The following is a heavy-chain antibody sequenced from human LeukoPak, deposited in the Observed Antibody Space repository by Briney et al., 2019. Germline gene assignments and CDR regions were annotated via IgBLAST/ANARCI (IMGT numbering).Heavy chain of an antibody. CDR1: GYTFSGYY. J-gene: IGHJ3*02. D-gene: IGHD3-10*01. CDR3: ARDYGRGFDI. CDR2: INANNGGT. V-gene: IGHV1-2*02. Sequence: ASVTVSCMASGYTFSGYYMHWVRQAPGQGLEWMGWINANNGGTNYAQKFQGRVTRTRDTSISTAYMELGRLRSDDTAVYYCARDYGRGFDIWGQGTMVTVSS.